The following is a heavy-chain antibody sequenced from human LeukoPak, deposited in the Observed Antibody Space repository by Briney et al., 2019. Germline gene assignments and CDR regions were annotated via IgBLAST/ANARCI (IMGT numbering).Heavy chain of an antibody. V-gene: IGHV4-34*01. J-gene: IGHJ5*02. D-gene: IGHD2-2*01. CDR3: ARGPYCSSTSCYAFWFDP. Sequence: SETLSLTCAVYGGSFSGYYWSWIRQPPGKGLEWIGEINHSGSTNYNPSLKSRVTISVDTSKNQFSLKLSSVTAADTAVYYCARGPYCSSTSCYAFWFDPWGQGTLVTVSS. CDR1: GGSFSGYY. CDR2: INHSGST.